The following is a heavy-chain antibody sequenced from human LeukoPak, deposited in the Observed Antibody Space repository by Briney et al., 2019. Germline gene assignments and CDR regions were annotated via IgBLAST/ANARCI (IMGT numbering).Heavy chain of an antibody. J-gene: IGHJ2*01. CDR3: PRLTMFRGVIYGTDWHSDL. CDR1: GGSISSYY. V-gene: IGHV4-59*12. D-gene: IGHD3-10*01. Sequence: SETLSLTCTVSGGSISSYYWSWIRQPPGKGLEWIGYILYSGSTNYNPSLRSRVTISLDTSKNQFSLKLSSVTAADTAVYYCPRLTMFRGVIYGTDWHSDLWGRGTLVTVSS. CDR2: ILYSGST.